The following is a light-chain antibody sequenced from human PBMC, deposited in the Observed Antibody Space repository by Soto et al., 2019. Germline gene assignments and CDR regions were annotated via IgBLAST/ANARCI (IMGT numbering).Light chain of an antibody. V-gene: IGKV4-1*01. CDR3: QQYYNAPIT. CDR2: WAS. CDR1: QSVLSTSNNKNF. J-gene: IGKJ5*01. Sequence: IVMTQSPDSLAVSLGERATINCKSSQSVLSTSNNKNFLAWFQQKPGQPPKPLIYWASSRESGVPDRFSGSGSGRDFTLTISSLQAEDVAVYYCQQYYNAPITFGQGTRLEI.